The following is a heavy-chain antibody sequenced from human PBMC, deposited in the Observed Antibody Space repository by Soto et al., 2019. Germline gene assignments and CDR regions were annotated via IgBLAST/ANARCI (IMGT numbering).Heavy chain of an antibody. D-gene: IGHD4-17*01. Sequence: SETLSLTCTVSDDSIYTYYWSWIRQPAGKGLEWIGRIYTNGSTNSKPSLRSRLTMSVVRSKHQLSLKLSSVTAADTAVYYCARDSTVDYVDYYFDYWGRGTLVTVSS. CDR3: ARDSTVDYVDYYFDY. J-gene: IGHJ4*02. CDR1: DDSIYTYY. V-gene: IGHV4-4*07. CDR2: IYTNGST.